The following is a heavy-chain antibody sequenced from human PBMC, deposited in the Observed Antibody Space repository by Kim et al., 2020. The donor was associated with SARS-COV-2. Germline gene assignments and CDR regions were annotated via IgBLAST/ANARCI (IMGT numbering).Heavy chain of an antibody. CDR3: AREPYSSSWYSQGPDKYYFDY. D-gene: IGHD6-13*01. V-gene: IGHV3-7*03. CDR1: GFTFSSYW. CDR2: IKQDGSEK. J-gene: IGHJ4*02. Sequence: GGSLRLSCAASGFTFSSYWMSWVRQAPGKGLEWVANIKQDGSEKYYVDSVKGRFTISRDNAKNSLYLQMNSLRAEDTAVYYCAREPYSSSWYSQGPDKYYFDYWGQGTLVTVSS.